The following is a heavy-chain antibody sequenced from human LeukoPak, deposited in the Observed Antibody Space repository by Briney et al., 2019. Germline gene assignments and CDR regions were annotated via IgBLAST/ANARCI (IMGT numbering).Heavy chain of an antibody. CDR3: ARLPYSHYSDSSGYLDH. CDR1: GGPISSSYC. D-gene: IGHD3-22*01. Sequence: SETLSLTCTASGGPISSSYCWGWIRQTPGKGLEWIGSIHYSGSTYYNPSLKSRVTISVDTSRNQFSLKLRSATAADTAVYYCARLPYSHYSDSSGYLDHWGQGTLFTVSS. CDR2: IHYSGST. J-gene: IGHJ4*02. V-gene: IGHV4-39*01.